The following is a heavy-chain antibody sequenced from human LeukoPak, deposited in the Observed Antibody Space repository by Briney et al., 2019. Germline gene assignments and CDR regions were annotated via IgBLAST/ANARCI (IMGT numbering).Heavy chain of an antibody. CDR3: ARDVGRDDYGGNGPLTNYDY. D-gene: IGHD4-23*01. Sequence: GASVKVSCKASGYTFSDYYMHWVRQAPGQGLEWMGWINPNSGGTNYAQKFQGRVTMTRDTSISTAYMELSRLRSDDTAVYYCARDVGRDDYGGNGPLTNYDYWGQGTRVTVSS. V-gene: IGHV1-2*02. CDR1: GYTFSDYY. J-gene: IGHJ4*02. CDR2: INPNSGGT.